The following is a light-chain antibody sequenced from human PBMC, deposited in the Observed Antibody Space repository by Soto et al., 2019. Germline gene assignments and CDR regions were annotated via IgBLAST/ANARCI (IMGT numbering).Light chain of an antibody. CDR1: HSVNSH. CDR2: GAS. J-gene: IGKJ5*01. CDR3: QQYKNWPL. V-gene: IGKV3-15*01. Sequence: MLMTQSPATLAVSPWERVTLSCRTSHSVNSHVAWYQQKPGQAPRLLLYGASTRATGIPVRFSGSGFGTEFTLTISSLQSEDFAVYYCQQYKNWPLFGQGTRLEIK.